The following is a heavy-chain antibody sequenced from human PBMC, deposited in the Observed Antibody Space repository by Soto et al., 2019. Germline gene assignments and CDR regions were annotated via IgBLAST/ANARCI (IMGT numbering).Heavy chain of an antibody. Sequence: QVQLQQWGAGLLKPSETLSLTCAVYGGSFSGYYWSWIRQPPGKGLEWIGEINHSGSTNYNPSLKSRVTISVDPSKNQFSLKLSSVTAADTAVYYCARGAIAARPSNWFDPWGQGTLVTVSS. J-gene: IGHJ5*02. V-gene: IGHV4-34*01. CDR1: GGSFSGYY. CDR3: ARGAIAARPSNWFDP. D-gene: IGHD6-6*01. CDR2: INHSGST.